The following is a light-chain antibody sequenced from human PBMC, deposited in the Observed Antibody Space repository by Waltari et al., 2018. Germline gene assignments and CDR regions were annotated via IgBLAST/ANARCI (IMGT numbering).Light chain of an antibody. Sequence: QAALTQPASVSGSPGQSITISCTGTSSDVGTYHLVSWYQHHPGKAPKLMIYMVANRPAGVSNRFSGSKSGNTASLTISGLQAEDEADYYCSSYTTSGTILFCGGTKLTVL. J-gene: IGLJ2*01. CDR2: MVA. V-gene: IGLV2-14*01. CDR3: SSYTTSGTIL. CDR1: SSDVGTYHL.